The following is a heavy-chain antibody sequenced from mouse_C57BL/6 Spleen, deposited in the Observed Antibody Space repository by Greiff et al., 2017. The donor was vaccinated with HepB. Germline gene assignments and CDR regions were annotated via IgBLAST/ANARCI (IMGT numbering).Heavy chain of an antibody. D-gene: IGHD1-1*01. Sequence: QVQLKQPGAELVMPGASVKLSCKASGYTFTSYWMHWVKQRPGQGLEWIGEIDPSDSYTNYNQKFKGKSTLTVDKSSSTAYMQLSSLTSEDSAVYYCARKRTVVAPLDYWGQGTTLTVSS. CDR1: GYTFTSYW. CDR2: IDPSDSYT. J-gene: IGHJ2*01. V-gene: IGHV1-69*01. CDR3: ARKRTVVAPLDY.